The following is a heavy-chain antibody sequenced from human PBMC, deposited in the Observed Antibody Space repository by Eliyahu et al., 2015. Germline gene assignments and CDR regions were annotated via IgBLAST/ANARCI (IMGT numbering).Heavy chain of an antibody. CDR3: ALATVYSSGWTLLNWFDP. J-gene: IGHJ5*02. CDR2: IYWDDDK. CDR1: GFSLSTSGVG. D-gene: IGHD3-22*01. V-gene: IGHV2-5*02. Sequence: QITLKESGPTLVKPTQTLTLTCTFSGFSLSTSGVGVGWIRQPPGKALEWLAXIYWDDDKRYSPSLKSRLTITKDTSKNQVVLTMTNMDPVDTATYYCALATVYSSGWTLLNWFDPWGQGTLVTVSS.